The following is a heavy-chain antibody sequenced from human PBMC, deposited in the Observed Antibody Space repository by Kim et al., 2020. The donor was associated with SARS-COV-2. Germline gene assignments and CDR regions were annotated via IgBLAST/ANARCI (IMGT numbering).Heavy chain of an antibody. CDR2: INPNNGGT. V-gene: IGHV1-2*02. CDR1: GYTFTDYY. Sequence: ASVKVSCKASGYTFTDYYIHWVRQAPGQGLDWMGWINPNNGGTNYAQNFQGRVTMTRDTSMSTAYTELSRLASDDAALYYCARGGDMSTRRPHDYLGQGTRVTVSS. D-gene: IGHD3-16*01. J-gene: IGHJ4*02. CDR3: ARGGDMSTRRPHDY.